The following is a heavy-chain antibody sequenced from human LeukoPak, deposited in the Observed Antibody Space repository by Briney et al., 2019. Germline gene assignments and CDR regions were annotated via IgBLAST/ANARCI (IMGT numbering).Heavy chain of an antibody. CDR1: GYTLTELS. Sequence: ASVKVSCKVSGYTLTELSTHWVRQAPGKGLEWMGGFDPEDGETIYAQKFQGRVTMTEDTSTDTAYMELSSLRSEDTAVYYCATVGSGYSSSDGDYWGQGTLVTVSS. J-gene: IGHJ4*02. CDR2: FDPEDGET. V-gene: IGHV1-24*01. D-gene: IGHD6-13*01. CDR3: ATVGSGYSSSDGDY.